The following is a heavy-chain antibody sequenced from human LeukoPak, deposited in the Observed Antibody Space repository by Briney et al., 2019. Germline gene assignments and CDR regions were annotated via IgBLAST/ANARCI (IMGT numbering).Heavy chain of an antibody. Sequence: KTGGSLRLSCAASGFTFNNAWMSWVRQAPGKGLEWVGRIKSKTDGATTAYAAPVKGRFTISRDDSKNILYLQMTSLKTEDTAVYYCSTGTDFDFWGQGTLVTISS. V-gene: IGHV3-15*01. CDR1: GFTFNNAW. D-gene: IGHD1-14*01. CDR3: STGTDFDF. J-gene: IGHJ4*02. CDR2: IKSKTDGATT.